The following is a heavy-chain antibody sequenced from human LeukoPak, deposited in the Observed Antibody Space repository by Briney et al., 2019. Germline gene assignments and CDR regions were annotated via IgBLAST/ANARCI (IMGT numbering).Heavy chain of an antibody. CDR2: VDHSRNT. V-gene: IGHV4-59*08. D-gene: IGHD6-19*01. J-gene: IGHJ6*02. Sequence: SETLSLTCTVSGGSISSYYWSWIRQSPGKGLEWIGYVDHSRNTNYNPSLKSRVTISVDTSKNQFSLKLSSVTAADTAVYYCARLGYRSGWLYGMDVWGQGTTVTVSS. CDR3: ARLGYRSGWLYGMDV. CDR1: GGSISSYY.